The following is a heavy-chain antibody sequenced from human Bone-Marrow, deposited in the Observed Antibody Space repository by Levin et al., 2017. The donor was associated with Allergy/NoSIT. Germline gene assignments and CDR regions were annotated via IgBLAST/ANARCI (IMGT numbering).Heavy chain of an antibody. CDR3: AKHSSYGSSPFSFDY. Sequence: VASVKVSCKASGGTFSSYPLSWVRQAPGQGPEWMGRIISTLGIAVYAEKFQGRVTITADKSTNTAYMELSSLRSQDTAVYYCAKHSSYGSSPFSFDYWGQGTLVTVSS. CDR1: GGTFSSYP. J-gene: IGHJ4*02. V-gene: IGHV1-69*02. CDR2: IISTLGIA. D-gene: IGHD6-6*01.